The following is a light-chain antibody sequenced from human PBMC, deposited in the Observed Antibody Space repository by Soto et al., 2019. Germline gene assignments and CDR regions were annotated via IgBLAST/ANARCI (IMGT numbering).Light chain of an antibody. CDR3: QQSSTTWT. CDR2: AAS. Sequence: IHLTESPSALATSLGGTIPSTGRASQNSNSHLNCQQQKARKPPQLLIHAASSLPSGVPLSFSGSGSGTDYPLTISSLQAEDSATYYCQQSSTTWTFGHGTKVDIK. V-gene: IGKV1-39*01. J-gene: IGKJ1*01. CDR1: QNSNSH.